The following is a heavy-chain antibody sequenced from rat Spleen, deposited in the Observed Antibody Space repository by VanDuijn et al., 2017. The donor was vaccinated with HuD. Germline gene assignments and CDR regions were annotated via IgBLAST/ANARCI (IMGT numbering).Heavy chain of an antibody. V-gene: IGHV5S13*01. J-gene: IGHJ2*01. CDR2: ISTGGGNT. Sequence: EVQLVESGGGLVQPGGSLQVSCAASGFIFNNYVMAWVRQAPTKGLEWVASISTGGGNTYYRDSVKGRFTISRDNAKNTLYLQMDSLRSEDTATYYCAKDMRTGRGFFDYWGQGVMVTVSS. D-gene: IGHD5-1*01. CDR3: AKDMRTGRGFFDY. CDR1: GFIFNNYV.